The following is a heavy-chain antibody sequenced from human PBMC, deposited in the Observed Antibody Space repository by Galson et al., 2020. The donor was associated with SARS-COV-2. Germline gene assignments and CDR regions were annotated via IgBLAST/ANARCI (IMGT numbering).Heavy chain of an antibody. CDR3: ARGQKFWAPDY. V-gene: IGHV1-8*02. CDR1: GYTFTSYD. Sequence: GESLKISCKASGYTFTSYDINWVRQATGQGLEWLGWMNPNSGNTGYAQKFQGRLTMTRDHSTTTAYMELSRLTFEDTAVYYCARGQKFWAPDYWGQGSLVTVSS. J-gene: IGHJ4*02. CDR2: MNPNSGNT. D-gene: IGHD7-27*01.